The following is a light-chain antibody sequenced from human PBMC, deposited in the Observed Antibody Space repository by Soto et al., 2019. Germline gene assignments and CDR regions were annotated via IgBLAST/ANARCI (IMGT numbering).Light chain of an antibody. CDR3: QHYNSHSAHA. CDR1: QTISNW. J-gene: IGKJ4*01. CDR2: DAS. V-gene: IGKV1-5*01. Sequence: DIQMTQSPSTLSASIGDRVTITCRASQTISNWLAWYQQKPGKPPRLLIYDASRSQTGVPSRFSGIGSGTEFTLTITSLQPDDVATYYCQHYNSHSAHAFGGGSKLEL.